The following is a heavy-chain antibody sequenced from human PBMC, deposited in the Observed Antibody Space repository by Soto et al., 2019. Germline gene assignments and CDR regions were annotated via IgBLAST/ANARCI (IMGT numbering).Heavy chain of an antibody. V-gene: IGHV4-39*01. J-gene: IGHJ4*02. CDR2: IYYSGST. CDR1: GGSISSRSYY. CDR3: ARHRSVSSSGEFDY. D-gene: IGHD6-6*01. Sequence: PSETLSLTCTVFGGSISSRSYYWGWIRQPPGKGLEWIGSIYYSGSTYYNPSLKSRVTISVDTSKNQFSLKLSSVTAADTAVYYCARHRSVSSSGEFDYWGQGTLVTVSS.